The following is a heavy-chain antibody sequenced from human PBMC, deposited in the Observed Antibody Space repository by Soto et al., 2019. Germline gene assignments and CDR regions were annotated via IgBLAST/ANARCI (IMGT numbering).Heavy chain of an antibody. CDR1: GYTFTSYY. J-gene: IGHJ4*02. V-gene: IGHV1-46*03. CDR3: ARGATAMVVLYFDY. Sequence: ASVKVSCKSSGYTFTSYYIHWVRQAPGQGLEWMGIINPSGGSTNYAQKFQGRVTMTRDTSTSTVYMELSSLISEDTAVYYCARGATAMVVLYFDYWGQGTVVT. CDR2: INPSGGST. D-gene: IGHD5-18*01.